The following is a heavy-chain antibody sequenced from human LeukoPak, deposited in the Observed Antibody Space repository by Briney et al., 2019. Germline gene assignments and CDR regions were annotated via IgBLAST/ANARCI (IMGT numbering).Heavy chain of an antibody. V-gene: IGHV4-39*07. CDR1: GGSISSSSYY. CDR3: ARDLGVHNCGSCYSWFDP. CDR2: IYHSGST. D-gene: IGHD2-15*01. Sequence: SETLSLTCTVSGGSISSSSYYWGWIRQPPGKGLEWIGSIYHSGSTYYNPSLKSRVTISVDTSKNQFSLKLSSVTAADTAVYYCARDLGVHNCGSCYSWFDPWGQGTLVTVSS. J-gene: IGHJ5*02.